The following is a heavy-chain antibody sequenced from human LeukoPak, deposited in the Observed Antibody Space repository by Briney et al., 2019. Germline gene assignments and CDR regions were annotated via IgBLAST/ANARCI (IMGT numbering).Heavy chain of an antibody. J-gene: IGHJ4*02. Sequence: GGSLRLSCAASGFTFSSYAMSWVRQAPGKGLEWVSAISGSDGSTYHADPVKGRSTISRDNSKNTLYLQMNSLRAEDTAVYYCAKMWPHYFDYWGQGTLVTVSS. CDR2: ISGSDGST. D-gene: IGHD2-21*01. CDR1: GFTFSSYA. V-gene: IGHV3-23*01. CDR3: AKMWPHYFDY.